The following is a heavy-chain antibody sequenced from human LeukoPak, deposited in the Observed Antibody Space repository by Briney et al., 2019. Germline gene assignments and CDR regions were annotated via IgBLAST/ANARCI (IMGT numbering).Heavy chain of an antibody. CDR3: ARRVRGRQQRLDRWFDP. J-gene: IGHJ5*02. Sequence: GESLQISCKGSGYSFTSYWIGWVRQMPGKGLEWMGIIYPGDSDTRYSPSFQGQVTISADKSISTAYLQWSSLKASDTAMYYCARRVRGRQQRLDRWFDPWGQGTLVTVSS. V-gene: IGHV5-51*01. D-gene: IGHD6-13*01. CDR2: IYPGDSDT. CDR1: GYSFTSYW.